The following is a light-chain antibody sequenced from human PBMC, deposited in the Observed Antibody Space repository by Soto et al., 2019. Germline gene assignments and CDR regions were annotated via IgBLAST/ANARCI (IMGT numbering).Light chain of an antibody. J-gene: IGLJ1*01. CDR2: SNN. CDR3: ASWDDSMNGYV. Sequence: QSVLTQPPSASGTPGQRVFISCSGSSSNIGGTNYAYWYQQLPGAAPKLLMHSNNLRPSGVPERISGSKSGTSASLAISGLRSADEAVYYCASWDDSMNGYVFGSGTKVTVL. V-gene: IGLV1-47*02. CDR1: SSNIGGTNY.